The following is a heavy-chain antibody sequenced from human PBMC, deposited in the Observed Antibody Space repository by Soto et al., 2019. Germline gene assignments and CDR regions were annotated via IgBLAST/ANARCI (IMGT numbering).Heavy chain of an antibody. J-gene: IGHJ1*01. CDR3: ARGWGSDSTTYYYAY. V-gene: IGHV1-69*01. D-gene: IGHD3-22*01. Sequence: QVQLVQSGAEVRRPGSSVRVSCKASGGTFSSSTISWVRQAPGQGLEWVGGITPIFGKANYEQKFQGRVTNTADESTSTAYMELSSLRSEDTALYFCARGWGSDSTTYYYAYWGQGTSVTVSS. CDR2: ITPIFGKA. CDR1: GGTFSSST.